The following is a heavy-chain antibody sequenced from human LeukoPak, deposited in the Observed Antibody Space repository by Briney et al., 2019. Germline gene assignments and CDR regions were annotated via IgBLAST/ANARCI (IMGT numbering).Heavy chain of an antibody. CDR1: GYTFTSYD. J-gene: IGHJ4*02. V-gene: IGHV1-8*01. D-gene: IGHD6-19*01. CDR2: MNPNSGNT. CDR3: ARSSSGWLSEATFDY. Sequence: ASVKVSCKASGYTFTSYDINWVRQATGQRLEWMGWMNPNSGNTGYAQKFQGRVTMTRNTSITTAYMELSSLRSEDTAVYYCARSSSGWLSEATFDYWGQGTLVTVSS.